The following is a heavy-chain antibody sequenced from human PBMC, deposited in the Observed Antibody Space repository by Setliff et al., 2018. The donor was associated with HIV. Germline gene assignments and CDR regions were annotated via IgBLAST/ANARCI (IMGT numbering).Heavy chain of an antibody. D-gene: IGHD3-22*01. Sequence: ASVKVSCKASGGTFSGYAISWVRQAPGQGLEWMGGIIPILGIANYAQKFQGRVTITAVESTSTAYMELSSLRSEDTAVYYCARDYSPTFYYYDSSGTFDYWGQGTLVTVS. CDR2: IIPILGIA. CDR1: GGTFSGYA. J-gene: IGHJ4*02. CDR3: ARDYSPTFYYYDSSGTFDY. V-gene: IGHV1-69*10.